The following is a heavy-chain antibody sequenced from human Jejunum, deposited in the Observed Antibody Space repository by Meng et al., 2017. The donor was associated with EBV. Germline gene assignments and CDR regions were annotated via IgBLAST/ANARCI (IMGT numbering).Heavy chain of an antibody. J-gene: IGHJ4*02. D-gene: IGHD3-9*01. CDR1: GFTVSNND. CDR3: TTDRRTGYDAQFDY. V-gene: IGHV3-53*01. Sequence: EVQLVESGGGLIQPGGSLSLSCAASGFTVSNNDMSWVRQAPGKGLEWVSVIYSGGRICYTDSAKGRLIISRDNQMNSLRAEDTAVHYCTTDRRTGYDAQFDYWGQGTLVTVSS. CDR2: IYSGGRI.